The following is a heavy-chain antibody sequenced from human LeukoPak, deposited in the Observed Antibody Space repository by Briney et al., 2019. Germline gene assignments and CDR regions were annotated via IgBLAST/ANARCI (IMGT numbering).Heavy chain of an antibody. CDR3: ARDFGLTGKVDY. D-gene: IGHD1-20*01. J-gene: IGHJ4*02. Sequence: GGSLRLSCAASGFTFSRYAMHWVRQAPGKGLESVSAISSNGGSTYYANSVKGRFTISRDNSKNTLYLQMGSLRAEDLAVYYCARDFGLTGKVDYWGQGTLVTVSS. CDR1: GFTFSRYA. V-gene: IGHV3-64*01. CDR2: ISSNGGST.